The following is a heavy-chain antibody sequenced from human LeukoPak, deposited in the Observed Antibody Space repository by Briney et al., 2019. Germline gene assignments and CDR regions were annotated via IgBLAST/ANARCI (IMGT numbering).Heavy chain of an antibody. CDR2: ISRTGNSI. Sequence: GWSLTLSCAASGFTLSSYEMNWVRLAPGKGLEWISYISRTGNSIYYADSVKGRFTISRDSAKNSLYLQMNSLRAEDTAVYYCARGPYSSNWYVDYWGQGTLVTVAS. D-gene: IGHD6-13*01. J-gene: IGHJ4*02. V-gene: IGHV3-48*03. CDR1: GFTLSSYE. CDR3: ARGPYSSNWYVDY.